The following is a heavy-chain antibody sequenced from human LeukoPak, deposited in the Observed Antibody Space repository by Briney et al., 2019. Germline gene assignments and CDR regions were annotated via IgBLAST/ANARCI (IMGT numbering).Heavy chain of an antibody. V-gene: IGHV3-23*01. CDR2: ISGSGGST. D-gene: IGHD3-22*01. CDR3: ARDRERGYDSSGYQDY. J-gene: IGHJ4*02. Sequence: PGGSLRLSCAASGFTFSSYAMSWVRQAPGKGLEWVSAISGSGGSTYYADSVKGRFTISRDNSKNTLYLQMNSLRAEDTAVYYCARDRERGYDSSGYQDYWGQGTLVTVSS. CDR1: GFTFSSYA.